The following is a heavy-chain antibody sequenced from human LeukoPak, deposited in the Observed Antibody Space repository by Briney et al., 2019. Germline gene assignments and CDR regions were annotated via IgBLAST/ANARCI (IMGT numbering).Heavy chain of an antibody. V-gene: IGHV3-30-3*02. Sequence: GGSLRLSCAASGFTFNKHAMVWVRQAPGNGLEWVSLISYDGSEKFFADSVKGRFTISRDNSKNTLYLQLNSLRAEDTAVYYCAKIVKAVGTDYWGQGTLVTVSS. D-gene: IGHD6-13*01. CDR1: GFTFNKHA. CDR2: ISYDGSEK. J-gene: IGHJ4*02. CDR3: AKIVKAVGTDY.